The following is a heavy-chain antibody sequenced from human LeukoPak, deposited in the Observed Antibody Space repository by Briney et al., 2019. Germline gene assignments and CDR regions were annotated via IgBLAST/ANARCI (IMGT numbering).Heavy chain of an antibody. V-gene: IGHV3-49*04. Sequence: PGGSLRLSCAASGFTFGDYAMSWVRQAPGKGLEWVGFIRSKAYGGTTEYAASVKGRFTISRDDSKSIAYLQMNSLKTEDTAVYYYTRVEQQLDRSYYYYGMDVWGQGTTVTVSS. CDR2: IRSKAYGGTT. D-gene: IGHD6-13*01. CDR1: GFTFGDYA. J-gene: IGHJ6*02. CDR3: TRVEQQLDRSYYYYGMDV.